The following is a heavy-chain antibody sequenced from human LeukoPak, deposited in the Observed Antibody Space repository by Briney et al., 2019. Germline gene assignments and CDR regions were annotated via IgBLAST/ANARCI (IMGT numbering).Heavy chain of an antibody. CDR1: GFNFSDYY. V-gene: IGHV3-11*01. Sequence: PGGSLRLSCAASGFNFSDYYMSWIRQAPGKELEWVSYISSSGFSTYYAGSVKGRFTISRDNARNSLYLQMNSLAPEDTALYYCARGKRRLDYWGQGTLVSVSS. CDR3: ARGKRRLDY. CDR2: ISSSGFST. J-gene: IGHJ4*02.